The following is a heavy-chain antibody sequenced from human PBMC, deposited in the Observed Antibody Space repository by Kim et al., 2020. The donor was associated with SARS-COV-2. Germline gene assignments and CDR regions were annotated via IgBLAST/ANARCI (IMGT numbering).Heavy chain of an antibody. Sequence: GGSLRLSCAASGFTFSSYSMNWVRQAPGKGLEWVSYISSSSSTIYYADSVKGRFTISRDNAKNSLYLQMNSLRAEDTAVYYCARDGSSSYCSGGSCLPLVGAFDIWGQGTMVTVSS. J-gene: IGHJ3*02. V-gene: IGHV3-48*04. CDR2: ISSSSSTI. CDR1: GFTFSSYS. CDR3: ARDGSSSYCSGGSCLPLVGAFDI. D-gene: IGHD2-15*01.